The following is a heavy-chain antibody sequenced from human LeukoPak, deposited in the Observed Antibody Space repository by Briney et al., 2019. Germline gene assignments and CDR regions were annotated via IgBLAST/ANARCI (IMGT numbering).Heavy chain of an antibody. CDR1: GFTFSSYS. D-gene: IGHD4-17*01. Sequence: GGSLRLSCAASGFTFSSYSMNWVRQAPGKGLEWVANIKQDGSEKFYVDSVKGRFTISRDNVKNSLYLQVNSLGVEDTAVYYCARGDFNDNGDYVDAFDVWGQGTMVTVSS. J-gene: IGHJ3*01. CDR3: ARGDFNDNGDYVDAFDV. CDR2: IKQDGSEK. V-gene: IGHV3-7*01.